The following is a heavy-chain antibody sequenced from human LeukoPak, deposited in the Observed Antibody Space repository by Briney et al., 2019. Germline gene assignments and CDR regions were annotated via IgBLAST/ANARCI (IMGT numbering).Heavy chain of an antibody. Sequence: GGSLRLSCAASGFTLSSYAMHWVRQAPGKGLEYVSAISSNGGSTYYANSVKGRFTISRDNSKNTLYLQMGSLRAEDMAVYYCARSPFIVVVPAPPVDIWGQGTMVTVSS. CDR2: ISSNGGST. CDR1: GFTLSSYA. V-gene: IGHV3-64*01. CDR3: ARSPFIVVVPAPPVDI. J-gene: IGHJ3*02. D-gene: IGHD2-2*01.